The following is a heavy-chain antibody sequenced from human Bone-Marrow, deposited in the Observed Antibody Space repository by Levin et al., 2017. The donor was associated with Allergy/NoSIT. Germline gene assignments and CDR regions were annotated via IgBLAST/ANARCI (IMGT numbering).Heavy chain of an antibody. CDR3: TKEYQVRAGPWAFDY. CDR2: ISHDGEAQ. CDR1: GFSFRNYG. Sequence: GGSLRLSCVASGFSFRNYGMHWVRQAPGKGLEWMAVISHDGEAQYYADSMRGRFTISRDNSKNTLYLEMNNVRIDDTAVYYCTKEYQVRAGPWAFDYWGLGTLVTVSS. D-gene: IGHD1-26*01. J-gene: IGHJ4*02. V-gene: IGHV3-30*18.